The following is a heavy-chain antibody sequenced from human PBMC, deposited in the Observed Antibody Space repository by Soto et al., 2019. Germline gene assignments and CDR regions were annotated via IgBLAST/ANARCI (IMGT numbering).Heavy chain of an antibody. J-gene: IGHJ3*02. CDR3: AVDQCCIAGRFDAFDI. CDR1: GYTLTELS. CDR2: LDPENGET. Sequence: ASVKVSCKVSGYTLTELSVHWVRQAPGKGLEWMGGLDPENGETIYAQKFQGRVTMTEDTSKDTAYMELRGLRSEATAVYYCAVDQCCIAGRFDAFDIWGQGTMVTVSS. V-gene: IGHV1-24*01. D-gene: IGHD2-8*02.